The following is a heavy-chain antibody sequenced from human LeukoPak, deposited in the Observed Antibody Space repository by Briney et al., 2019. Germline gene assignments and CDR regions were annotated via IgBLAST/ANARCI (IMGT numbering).Heavy chain of an antibody. J-gene: IGHJ4*02. Sequence: SETLSLTCTVSGGSISSGGYYWSWIRQHPGKGLEWIGYIYYSGSTYYNPSLKSRVTISVDTSKNQFSLRLSSVTAADTAVYYCAGTRYSGIPDYWGQGTLVTVSS. CDR2: IYYSGST. CDR3: AGTRYSGIPDY. CDR1: GGSISSGGYY. V-gene: IGHV4-31*03. D-gene: IGHD1-26*01.